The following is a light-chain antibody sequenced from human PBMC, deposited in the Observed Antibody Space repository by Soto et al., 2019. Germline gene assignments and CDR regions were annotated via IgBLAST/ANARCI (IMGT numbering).Light chain of an antibody. CDR3: QQSYSTSWT. Sequence: DIQMTQSPSSLSASVGDRVTITCRASQSISSYLNWYQQKPGKAPKLLIYAASSLQSGVPSRFSGSGSGTDFTLTISSMQTADSANYYCQQSYSTSWTFGQGTKVDIK. V-gene: IGKV1-39*01. CDR1: QSISSY. CDR2: AAS. J-gene: IGKJ1*01.